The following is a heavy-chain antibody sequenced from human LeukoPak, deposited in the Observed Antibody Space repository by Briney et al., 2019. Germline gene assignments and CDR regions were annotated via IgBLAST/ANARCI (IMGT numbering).Heavy chain of an antibody. J-gene: IGHJ5*02. CDR3: ARERLGQLEGWFDT. CDR1: GFTFSNAW. V-gene: IGHV3-30*03. Sequence: GGSLRLSCAASGFTFSNAWMSWVRQAPGKGLEWVAVISYDGRNKYYADSMKGRFTISRDNSKNKMYLQMKSLRDEDTAVYYCARERLGQLEGWFDTWGQGTLVTVSS. D-gene: IGHD6-6*01. CDR2: ISYDGRNK.